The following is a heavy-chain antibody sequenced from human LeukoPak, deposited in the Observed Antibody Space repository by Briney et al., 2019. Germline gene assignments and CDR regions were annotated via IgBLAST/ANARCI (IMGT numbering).Heavy chain of an antibody. CDR1: GGSISNYY. CDR3: ARVATMVRGSNGMDV. CDR2: IYYSGST. Sequence: SETLSLTCSVSGGSISNYYWTWIRQPPGKGLEWIGYIYYSGSTNYNPSLRSRATISVDTSKKQFSLNLSSVTAADTALYYCARVATMVRGSNGMDVWGKGTTVTVSS. J-gene: IGHJ6*04. D-gene: IGHD3-10*01. V-gene: IGHV4-59*01.